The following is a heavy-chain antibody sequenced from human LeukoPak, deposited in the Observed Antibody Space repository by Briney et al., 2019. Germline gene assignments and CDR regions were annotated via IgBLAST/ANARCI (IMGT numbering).Heavy chain of an antibody. CDR2: IIPIFGTA. V-gene: IGHV1-69*05. CDR1: GGTFSSYA. J-gene: IGHJ4*02. D-gene: IGHD2-21*02. Sequence: ASVKVSCKASGGTFSSYAISWVRQAPGQGLEWMGRIIPIFGTANYAQKFQGRVTITTDESTSTAYMELSSLRSEDTAVYYCARQADPRYYGGDCYYFDYWGQGTLVTVSS. CDR3: ARQADPRYYGGDCYYFDY.